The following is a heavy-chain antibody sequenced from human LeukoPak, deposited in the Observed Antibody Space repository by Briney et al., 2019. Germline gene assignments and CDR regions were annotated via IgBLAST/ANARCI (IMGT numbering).Heavy chain of an antibody. J-gene: IGHJ4*02. CDR3: ARGADYGDYVIDDY. CDR1: GFTFSDYY. V-gene: IGHV3-11*01. Sequence: GGSLRLSCAAPGFTFSDYYMGWIRQAPGKGLEWVSYISSSGSAIYYADSVKGRFTISRDNAKNSLYLQMNSLRAEDTAVYYCARGADYGDYVIDDYWGQGTLVTVSS. D-gene: IGHD4-17*01. CDR2: ISSSGSAI.